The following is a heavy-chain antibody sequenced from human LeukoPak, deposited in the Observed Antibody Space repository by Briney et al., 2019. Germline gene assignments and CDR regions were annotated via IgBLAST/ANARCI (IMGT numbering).Heavy chain of an antibody. CDR1: GFTFSGYS. J-gene: IGHJ4*02. CDR3: ATPFDY. V-gene: IGHV3-48*01. Sequence: PGGSLRLSCAASGFTFSGYSMNWVRQAPGKGLEWVSYISGSSSTIYYADSVKGRFTISRDNAKNSLYLQMNSLRAEDTAVYYCATPFDYWGQGTLVTVSS. CDR2: ISGSSSTI.